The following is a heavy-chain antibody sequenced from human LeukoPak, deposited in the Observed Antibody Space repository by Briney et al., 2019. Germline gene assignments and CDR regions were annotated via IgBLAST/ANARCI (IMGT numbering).Heavy chain of an antibody. D-gene: IGHD6-13*01. Sequence: ASVKVSCKASGYTFTGYYMHWVRQAPGQGLEWMGWINPNSGGTNYAQKFQGRVTMTRDTSISTAYMELSRLRSDDTAVYYCATDRRPLKGIAAAGPYYMDVWGKGTTVTVSS. CDR3: ATDRRPLKGIAAAGPYYMDV. CDR1: GYTFTGYY. CDR2: INPNSGGT. J-gene: IGHJ6*03. V-gene: IGHV1-2*02.